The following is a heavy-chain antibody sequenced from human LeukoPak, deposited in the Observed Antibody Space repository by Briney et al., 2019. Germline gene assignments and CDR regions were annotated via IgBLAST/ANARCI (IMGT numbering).Heavy chain of an antibody. Sequence: SVKVSCKASGGTFNNYAISWVRQAPGQGLEWMGRIIPIFGSADYAQKFQGRITITADKSTSTAYMELNSLRSEDTAVYYCARDRHGYSDSSPYFDSWGQGTLVTVSS. CDR1: GGTFNNYA. CDR3: ARDRHGYSDSSPYFDS. J-gene: IGHJ4*02. V-gene: IGHV1-69*06. D-gene: IGHD3-22*01. CDR2: IIPIFGSA.